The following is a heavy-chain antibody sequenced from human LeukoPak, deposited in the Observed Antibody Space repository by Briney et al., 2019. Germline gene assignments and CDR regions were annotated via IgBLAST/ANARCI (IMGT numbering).Heavy chain of an antibody. J-gene: IGHJ5*02. CDR1: GDSITSGGYY. CDR2: IYHSGNT. Sequence: KASETLSLTCTVSGDSITSGGYYWSWIRHHPGKGLEWIGYIYHSGNTYYKPSLKSRVSISVDTSKNQFSLNLTSVTAADTAVYYCARSGVVAATRGRFDPWGQGTLAIVSS. CDR3: ARSGVVAATRGRFDP. V-gene: IGHV4-31*03. D-gene: IGHD2-15*01.